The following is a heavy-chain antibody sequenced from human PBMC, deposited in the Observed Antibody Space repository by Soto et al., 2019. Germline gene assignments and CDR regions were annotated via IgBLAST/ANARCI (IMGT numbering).Heavy chain of an antibody. CDR3: ATDRPSGFDLKY. J-gene: IGHJ4*02. CDR2: ITSSSSYI. V-gene: IGHV3-21*02. Sequence: EVQLVESGGGLVKPGGSLRLSCAASGFTFDSYAMTWVRQARGMGLEWVASITSSSSYIYYADSLKGRFTISRDNAKNPLFLQMNSLRADEMAVYYSATDRPSGFDLKYWGQGTLVTVPS. CDR1: GFTFDSYA. D-gene: IGHD5-12*01.